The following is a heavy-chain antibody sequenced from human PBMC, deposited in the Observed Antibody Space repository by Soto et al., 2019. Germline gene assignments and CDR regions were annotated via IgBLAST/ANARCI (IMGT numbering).Heavy chain of an antibody. Sequence: PGEYLKISCKGSGYTFTSYWIAWVRQMPGKGLEWMAIIYPADSDTRYSPSFHGHVTISADKSISTAYLQWSSLRASDTAIYYCARPDSNRWYDSWGQGTLVTVSS. J-gene: IGHJ5*01. CDR2: IYPADSDT. V-gene: IGHV5-51*01. CDR1: GYTFTSYW. CDR3: ARPDSNRWYDS. D-gene: IGHD5-18*01.